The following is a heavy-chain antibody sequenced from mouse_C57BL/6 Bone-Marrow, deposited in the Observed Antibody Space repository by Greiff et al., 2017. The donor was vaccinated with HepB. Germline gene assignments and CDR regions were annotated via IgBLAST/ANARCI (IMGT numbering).Heavy chain of an antibody. CDR3: ARHHYDYDAMDY. Sequence: EVHLVESGGGLVQPGGSLKLSCAASGFTFSDYYMYWVRQTPEKRLEWVAYISNGGGSTYYPDTVKGRFTISRDNAKNTLYLQMSRLKSEDTAMYYCARHHYDYDAMDYWGQGTSVTVSS. CDR2: ISNGGGST. CDR1: GFTFSDYY. D-gene: IGHD1-2*01. J-gene: IGHJ4*01. V-gene: IGHV5-12*01.